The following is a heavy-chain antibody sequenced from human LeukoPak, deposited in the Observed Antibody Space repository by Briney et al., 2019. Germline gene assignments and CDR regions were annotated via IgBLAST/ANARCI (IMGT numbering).Heavy chain of an antibody. J-gene: IGHJ5*02. CDR3: AKDRSGSSWFDP. V-gene: IGHV3-23*01. CDR1: GFTFSSYA. Sequence: GGSLRLSCEASGFTFSSYAMSWVRQAPGKGLEWVSAISGSGGSTYYADSVKGRFTISRDNSKNTLYLQMNSLRAEDTAVYYCAKDRSGSSWFDPWGQGTLVTVSS. CDR2: ISGSGGST. D-gene: IGHD1-26*01.